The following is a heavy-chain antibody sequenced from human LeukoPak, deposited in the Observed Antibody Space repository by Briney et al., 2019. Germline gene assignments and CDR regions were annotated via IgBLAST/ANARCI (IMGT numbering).Heavy chain of an antibody. D-gene: IGHD3-10*01. CDR3: ARDWGAYYYESGTLSHFDY. CDR1: GYTFTGYY. CDR2: INPNSGDT. V-gene: IGHV1-2*02. J-gene: IGHJ4*02. Sequence: ASVKVSCKASGYTFTGYYMHWVRQAPGQGLEWMGWINPNSGDTNYAQKFQGRVTMTRDTSISTAYMELSRLRSDDTAVYYCARDWGAYYYESGTLSHFDYWGQGTPVTVSS.